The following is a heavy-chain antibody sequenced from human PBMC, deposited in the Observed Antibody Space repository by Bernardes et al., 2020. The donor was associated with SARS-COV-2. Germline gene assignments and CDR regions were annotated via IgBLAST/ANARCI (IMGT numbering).Heavy chain of an antibody. CDR2: ISSNGGST. Sequence: GGSLRLSCSASGFTFSSYAMHWVRQAPGKGLEYDSAISSNGGSTYYADSVKGRFTISRDNSKNTLYLQMSSLRAEDTAVYYCARGCTSCSHYYYAMDVWGQGATVTVSS. J-gene: IGHJ6*02. CDR3: ARGCTSCSHYYYAMDV. CDR1: GFTFSSYA. D-gene: IGHD2-2*01. V-gene: IGHV3-64D*09.